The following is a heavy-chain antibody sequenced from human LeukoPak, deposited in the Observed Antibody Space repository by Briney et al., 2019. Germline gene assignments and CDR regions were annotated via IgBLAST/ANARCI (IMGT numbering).Heavy chain of an antibody. CDR2: IYYTGST. J-gene: IGHJ4*02. D-gene: IGHD6-19*01. CDR3: ARDRWLDF. Sequence: SETLSLTCTVSGASISSYYWSWVRQPPGEGLEWIGYIYYTGSTNYNPSLKSRVTMSVDTSKNQLSLNLKSVTAADTAVYYCARDRWLDFWGQGTLVTVSS. CDR1: GASISSYY. V-gene: IGHV4-59*01.